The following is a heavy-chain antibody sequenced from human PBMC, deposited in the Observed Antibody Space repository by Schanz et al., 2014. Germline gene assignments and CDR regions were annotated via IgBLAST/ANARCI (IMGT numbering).Heavy chain of an antibody. CDR3: ARGRARQLVHWFDP. CDR2: IRPDENSK. CDR1: GFTFSNYV. D-gene: IGHD6-13*01. Sequence: VQLVESGGGVVQSGGCLRLSCAGSGFTFSNYVLHWVRQAPGKGLGWMALIRPDENSKYADSVKGRFTISRDNSKNTLYLQMSSLRAEDTAVYYCARGRARQLVHWFDPWGQGTLVTVSS. V-gene: IGHV3-30*02. J-gene: IGHJ5*02.